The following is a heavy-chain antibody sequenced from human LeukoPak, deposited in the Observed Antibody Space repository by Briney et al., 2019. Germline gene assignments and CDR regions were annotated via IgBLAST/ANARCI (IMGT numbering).Heavy chain of an antibody. CDR1: GYTFTSYG. V-gene: IGHV1-18*01. D-gene: IGHD2-2*01. CDR2: ISAYNGNT. J-gene: IGHJ6*02. Sequence: ASVKVSCKASGYTFTSYGISWVRQAPGQGLEWMGWISAYNGNTNYAQKFQGRVTMTRNTSISTAYMELSSLRSEDTAVYYCARGSKIYCSSTSCSDGMDVWGQGTTVTVSS. CDR3: ARGSKIYCSSTSCSDGMDV.